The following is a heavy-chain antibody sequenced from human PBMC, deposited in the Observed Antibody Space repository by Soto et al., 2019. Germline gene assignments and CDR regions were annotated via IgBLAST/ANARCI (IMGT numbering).Heavy chain of an antibody. V-gene: IGHV4-34*01. CDR3: AKGLLGGAAS. CDR2: INNRGST. Sequence: QLHLQQWGAGLLKPSETLSLTCAVNGGSLSGYYWSWIRQPPGKGLEWIGEINNRGSTDYTPSLKSRVTISADTSKNQFSLKLSSVTAADTAVYDCAKGLLGGAASWGQGTLVTVSS. D-gene: IGHD1-26*01. CDR1: GGSLSGYY. J-gene: IGHJ3*01.